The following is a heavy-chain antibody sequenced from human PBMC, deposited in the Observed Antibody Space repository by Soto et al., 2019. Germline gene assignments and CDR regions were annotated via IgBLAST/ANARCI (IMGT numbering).Heavy chain of an antibody. D-gene: IGHD3-16*01. Sequence: QLVQSGSEVKKPGSSVKVSCQASGGTFSGYVVTWVRQAPGQGLEWMGEFVPLFGTTNYAQRFSGRITITAEESTRTAYMELRTLRSDDTAVYYCAPPGLGVSSPPYFDNWGQGTLVTVSS. CDR3: APPGLGVSSPPYFDN. V-gene: IGHV1-69*01. J-gene: IGHJ4*02. CDR1: GGTFSGYV. CDR2: FVPLFGTT.